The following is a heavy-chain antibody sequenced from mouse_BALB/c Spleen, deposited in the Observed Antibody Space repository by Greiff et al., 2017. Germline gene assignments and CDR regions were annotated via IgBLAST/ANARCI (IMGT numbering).Heavy chain of an antibody. CDR1: GYTFTDYN. CDR3: ARFITTVVATDY. V-gene: IGHV1S29*02. J-gene: IGHJ2*01. D-gene: IGHD1-1*01. Sequence: EVKVEESGPELVKPGASVKIPCKASGYTFTDYNMDWVKQSHGKSLEWIGDIYPYNGGTGYNQKFKSKATLTVDNSSSTAYMELRSLTSEDSAVYYCARFITTVVATDYWGQGTTLTVSS. CDR2: IYPYNGGT.